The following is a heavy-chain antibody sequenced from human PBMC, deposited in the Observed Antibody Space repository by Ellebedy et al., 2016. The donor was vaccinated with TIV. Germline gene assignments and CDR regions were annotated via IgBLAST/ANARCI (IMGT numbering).Heavy chain of an antibody. V-gene: IGHV1-2*06. Sequence: ASVQVSCKASGYTFTAYYIHWVRHAPGQGLEWMGLIHPLTGGTAYAQKFQGRVSMTRDTSINTAYMDLSRLESDDTAVYHCARVRRGSSGMDVWGQGTTVTVS. CDR1: GYTFTAYY. CDR2: IHPLTGGT. D-gene: IGHD6-13*01. CDR3: ARVRRGSSGMDV. J-gene: IGHJ6*02.